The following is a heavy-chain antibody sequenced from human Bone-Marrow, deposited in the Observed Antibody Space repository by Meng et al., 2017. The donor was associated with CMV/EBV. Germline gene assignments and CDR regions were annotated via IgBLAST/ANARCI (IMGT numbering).Heavy chain of an antibody. Sequence: SETLSLTCAVYGGSFNGYNWSWIRRPPGKGLAWIGEINHTGSTNYNPSLKSRVTISVDTSKNQFSLKLSSVTAADTAVYYCARGFRYSYGSNWVWFDPWGQGSLVTVSS. CDR1: GGSFNGYN. V-gene: IGHV4-34*01. D-gene: IGHD5-18*01. J-gene: IGHJ5*02. CDR2: INHTGST. CDR3: ARGFRYSYGSNWVWFDP.